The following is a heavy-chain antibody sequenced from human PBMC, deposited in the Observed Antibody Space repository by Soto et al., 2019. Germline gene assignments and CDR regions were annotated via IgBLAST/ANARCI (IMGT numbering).Heavy chain of an antibody. CDR2: ISGSGGST. J-gene: IGHJ4*02. V-gene: IGHV3-23*01. D-gene: IGHD3-22*01. CDR3: AKDPTMIVVARRLYFDY. CDR1: GFTFSSYA. Sequence: PVGSLRLSCAASGFTFSSYAMSWVRQAPGKGLEWVSAISGSGGSTYYADSVKGRFTISRDNSKNTLYLQMNSLRAEDTAVYYCAKDPTMIVVARRLYFDYWGQGTLVTVS.